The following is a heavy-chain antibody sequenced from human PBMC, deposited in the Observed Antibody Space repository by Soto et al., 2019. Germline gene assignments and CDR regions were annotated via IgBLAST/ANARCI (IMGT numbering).Heavy chain of an antibody. J-gene: IGHJ6*03. Sequence: SETLSLTCAVYGGSFSGYYWSWIRQPPGKGLEWIGEINHSGSTNYNPSLKSRVTISVDTSKNQFSLKLSSVTAADTAVYYCAILSGDYGYDYYYMDVWGKGTTVTVSS. CDR1: GGSFSGYY. CDR3: AILSGDYGYDYYYMDV. CDR2: INHSGST. D-gene: IGHD4-17*01. V-gene: IGHV4-34*01.